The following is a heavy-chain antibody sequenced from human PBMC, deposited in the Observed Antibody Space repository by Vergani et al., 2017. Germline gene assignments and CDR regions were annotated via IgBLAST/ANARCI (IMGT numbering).Heavy chain of an antibody. J-gene: IGHJ4*02. D-gene: IGHD3-22*01. CDR2: ISWNSGSI. CDR3: SLTYYYDSSGYRDYPSYFDY. Sequence: EVQLVESGGGLVQPGRSLRLSCAASGFTFDDYAMHWVRQAPGKGLEWVSGISWNSGSIGYADSVKGRFTISRDNAKNSLYLQMNSLRAEDTALYYCSLTYYYDSSGYRDYPSYFDYWGQGTLVTVSS. V-gene: IGHV3-9*01. CDR1: GFTFDDYA.